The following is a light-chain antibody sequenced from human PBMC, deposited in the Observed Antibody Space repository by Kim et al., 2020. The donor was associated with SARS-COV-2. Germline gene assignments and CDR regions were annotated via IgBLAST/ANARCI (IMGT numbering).Light chain of an antibody. V-gene: IGLV1-40*01. CDR1: SSNIGAGYD. J-gene: IGLJ2*01. Sequence: QSVLTQPPSVSGAPGQRVTISCTGSSSNIGAGYDVHWYQQLPGTAPKLLIYGNSNRPSGVPDRFSGSKSGTSASLAITGLQAEDEADYYCQSYDSSLRDVVWGGGTKLTVL. CDR2: GNS. CDR3: QSYDSSLRDVV.